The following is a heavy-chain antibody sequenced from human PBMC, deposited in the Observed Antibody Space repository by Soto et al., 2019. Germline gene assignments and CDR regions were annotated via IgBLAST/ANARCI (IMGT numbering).Heavy chain of an antibody. CDR3: ARGHGIYVRFDS. J-gene: IGHJ4*02. CDR1: GGSVNDFY. Sequence: SETLSLTCSVSGGSVNDFYWNWLRQTPGKGLEWIGNIYNNGRTNYNPSLKNRVTISIDTSKNQFSLHLSSVTTADTAMYCCARGHGIYVRFDSWGQGTLVTVSS. D-gene: IGHD3-10*02. V-gene: IGHV4-59*02. CDR2: IYNNGRT.